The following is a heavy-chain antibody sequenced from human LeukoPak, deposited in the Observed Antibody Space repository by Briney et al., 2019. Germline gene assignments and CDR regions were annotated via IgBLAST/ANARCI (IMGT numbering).Heavy chain of an antibody. Sequence: SETLSLTCSVSGDSIRSGDSYWGWIRQPPGQGLEWIGTISYSGSTYYNPSLKSRVAITADTSKNQFSLKLNSVTAADTAVYYCARHFDFWGQGTLVIVSS. CDR1: GDSIRSGDSY. V-gene: IGHV4-39*01. J-gene: IGHJ4*02. CDR3: ARHFDF. CDR2: ISYSGST.